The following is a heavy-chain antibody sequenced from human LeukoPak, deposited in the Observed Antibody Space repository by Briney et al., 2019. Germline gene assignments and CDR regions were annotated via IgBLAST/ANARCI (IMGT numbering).Heavy chain of an antibody. CDR2: INPNSGGT. CDR1: GYTFTGYY. J-gene: IGHJ4*02. V-gene: IGHV1-2*02. D-gene: IGHD6-19*01. Sequence: WASVKVSCKASGYTFTGYYMHWVRQAPGQGLEWMGWINPNSGGTNYSQKFQGRVTMTRDTSISTAYMELSRLRSDDTAVYYCARGAGRSSGFDYWGQGTLVTVSS. CDR3: ARGAGRSSGFDY.